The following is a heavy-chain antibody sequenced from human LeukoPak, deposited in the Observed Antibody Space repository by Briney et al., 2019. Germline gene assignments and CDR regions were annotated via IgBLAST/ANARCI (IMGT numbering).Heavy chain of an antibody. CDR2: IYYSGST. CDR3: ARVTGSFHYYYYYMDV. CDR1: GGSISSYY. Sequence: SSETLPLTCTVSGGSISSYYWSWIRQPPGKGLEWIGYIYYSGSTNYNPSLKSRVTISVDTSKNQFSLKLSSVTAADTAVYYCARVTGSFHYYYYYMDVWGKGTTVTVSS. D-gene: IGHD1-14*01. V-gene: IGHV4-59*01. J-gene: IGHJ6*03.